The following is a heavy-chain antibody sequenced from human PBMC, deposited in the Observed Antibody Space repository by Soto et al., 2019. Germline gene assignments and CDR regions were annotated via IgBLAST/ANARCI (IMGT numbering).Heavy chain of an antibody. CDR2: IKGDGSET. D-gene: IGHD5-12*01. CDR1: GFTFSSYW. Sequence: GGSLRLSCAASGFTFSSYWMHWVRQAPGKGLVWVSRIKGDGSETNYADSVKGRFTISRDNAKNTLYLQLNSLRAEDTAVYYCLRGNSGYGNFDYSGQATRVTVS. V-gene: IGHV3-74*01. J-gene: IGHJ4*02. CDR3: LRGNSGYGNFDY.